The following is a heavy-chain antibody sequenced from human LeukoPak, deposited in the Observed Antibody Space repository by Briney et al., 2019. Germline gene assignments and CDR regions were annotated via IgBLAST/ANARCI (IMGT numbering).Heavy chain of an antibody. V-gene: IGHV3-9*01. CDR2: ISWNSGSI. J-gene: IGHJ4*02. CDR1: GFTFDDYA. Sequence: QPGRSLRLSCAASGFTFDDYAMHWVRQAPGKGLEWVSGISWNSGSIGYADSVKGRFTISRDNSKNTLFLQMNSLRAEDTAVYYCSKTSIVGPTETDYWGQGTLVTVSS. D-gene: IGHD1-26*01. CDR3: SKTSIVGPTETDY.